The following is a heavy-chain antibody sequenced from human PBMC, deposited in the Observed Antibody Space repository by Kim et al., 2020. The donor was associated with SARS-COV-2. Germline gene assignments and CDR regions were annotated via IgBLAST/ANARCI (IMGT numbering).Heavy chain of an antibody. Sequence: SQTLSLTCAISGDSVSSNSAAWNWLRQSPSRGLEWLARTYYRSKWYYAYAVSVKSRITITPDTSKNQFSLQLNSVTPEDTAVYYCARDRGTSGMPGWFDPWGQSTLVTVSS. CDR3: ARDRGTSGMPGWFDP. J-gene: IGHJ5*02. V-gene: IGHV6-1*01. D-gene: IGHD1-1*01. CDR1: GDSVSSNSAA. CDR2: TYYRSKWYY.